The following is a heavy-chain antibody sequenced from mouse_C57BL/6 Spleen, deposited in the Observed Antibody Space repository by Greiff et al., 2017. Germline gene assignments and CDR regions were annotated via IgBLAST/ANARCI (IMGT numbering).Heavy chain of an antibody. D-gene: IGHD1-1*01. J-gene: IGHJ1*03. CDR2: ISSGSSTI. V-gene: IGHV5-17*01. CDR3: ARRAVVAHWYFDV. CDR1: GFTFSDYG. Sequence: DVHLVESGGGLVKPGGSLKLSCAASGFTFSDYGMHWVRQAPEKGLEWVAYISSGSSTIYYADTVKGRFTISRDNAKNTLFLQMTSLRSEDTAMYYCARRAVVAHWYFDVWGTGTTVTVSS.